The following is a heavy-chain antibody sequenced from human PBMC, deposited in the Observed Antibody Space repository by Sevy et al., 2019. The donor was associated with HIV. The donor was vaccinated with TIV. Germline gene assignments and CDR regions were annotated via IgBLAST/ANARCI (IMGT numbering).Heavy chain of an antibody. CDR1: GYTFTNYG. J-gene: IGHJ5*02. V-gene: IGHV1-18*04. D-gene: IGHD6-13*01. Sequence: ASVKVSCKASGYTFTNYGISWVRQAPGQGLEWMGWINVYNGDTVYAQKVQGRVTVTTDTSTSTAYMELRSLRSDDTAVYYCARVLYSSSWEAWFDPWGQGTLVTVSS. CDR2: INVYNGDT. CDR3: ARVLYSSSWEAWFDP.